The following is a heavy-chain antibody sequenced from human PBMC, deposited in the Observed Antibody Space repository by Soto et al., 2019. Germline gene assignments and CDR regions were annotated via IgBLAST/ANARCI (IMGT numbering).Heavy chain of an antibody. CDR3: ARSFFP. CDR1: GGPLSTYL. V-gene: IGHV4-59*01. J-gene: IGHJ5*02. Sequence: QVQLEESGPGLVKPSETLSLTCVVSGGPLSTYLWSWIRQPPGKGLAWIGAVYYNGSASYNPSLKSRVTISADTSKNHLSLTLRSTTAADTAVYYCARSFFPWGRGTLVTVSS. CDR2: VYYNGSA.